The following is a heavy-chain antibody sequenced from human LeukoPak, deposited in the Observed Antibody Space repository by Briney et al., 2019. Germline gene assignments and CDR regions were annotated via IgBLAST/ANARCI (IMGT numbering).Heavy chain of an antibody. CDR2: IWYDGSNK. Sequence: GGSLRLSCAASGFTFSSYGMHWVRQAPGKGLEWVAVIWYDGSNKYYADSVKGRFTISRDNSKNTLYLQMNSLRAEGTAVYYCARAITYYYGSGSPLGAFDIWGQGTMVTVSS. V-gene: IGHV3-33*01. CDR1: GFTFSSYG. J-gene: IGHJ3*02. CDR3: ARAITYYYGSGSPLGAFDI. D-gene: IGHD3-10*01.